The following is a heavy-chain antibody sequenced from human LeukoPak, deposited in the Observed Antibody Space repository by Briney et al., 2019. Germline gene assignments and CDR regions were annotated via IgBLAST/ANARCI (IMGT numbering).Heavy chain of an antibody. D-gene: IGHD6-19*01. CDR2: INPNSGVT. Sequence: GASVKVSCKASGYAFTGFYIHWVRQAPGQGLEWMGWINPNSGVTNYAQKFQGRVTMTRDTSISTAYMELSRLRSDDTAVYYCARAPRRIAVAGKNWFDPWGQGTLVTVSS. J-gene: IGHJ5*02. CDR3: ARAPRRIAVAGKNWFDP. V-gene: IGHV1-2*02. CDR1: GYAFTGFY.